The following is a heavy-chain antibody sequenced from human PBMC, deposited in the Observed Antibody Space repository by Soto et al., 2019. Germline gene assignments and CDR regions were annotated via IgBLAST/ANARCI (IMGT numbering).Heavy chain of an antibody. CDR1: GFTFSSYS. CDR2: ISSSSSYI. CDR3: ARDGRGYCSSTSCPSPYNWFDP. D-gene: IGHD2-2*01. J-gene: IGHJ5*02. Sequence: EVQLVESGGGLVKPGGSLRLSCAASGFTFSSYSMNWVRQAPGKGLEWVSSISSSSSYIYYADSVKGRFTISRDNAKNSWYLQMNSLRAEDTAVYYCARDGRGYCSSTSCPSPYNWFDPWGQGTLVTVSS. V-gene: IGHV3-21*01.